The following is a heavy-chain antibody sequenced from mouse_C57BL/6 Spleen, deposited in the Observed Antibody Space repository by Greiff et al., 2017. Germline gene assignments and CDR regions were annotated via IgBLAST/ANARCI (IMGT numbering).Heavy chain of an antibody. CDR1: GFTFSSYT. V-gene: IGHV5-9*01. D-gene: IGHD2-1*01. CDR3: ARRGVYGNPVWYYFDY. CDR2: ISGGGGNT. Sequence: EVHLVESGGGLVKPGGSLKLSCAASGFTFSSYTMSWVRQTPEKRLEWVATISGGGGNTYYPDSGKGRFTISRDNAKNTLYLQMSSLRSEDTALYYCARRGVYGNPVWYYFDYWGQGTTLTVSS. J-gene: IGHJ2*01.